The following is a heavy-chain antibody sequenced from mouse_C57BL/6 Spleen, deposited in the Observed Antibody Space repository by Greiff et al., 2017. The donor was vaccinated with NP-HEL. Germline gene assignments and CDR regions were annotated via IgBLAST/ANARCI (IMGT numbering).Heavy chain of an antibody. CDR1: GYSFTGYY. J-gene: IGHJ4*01. Sequence: EVQLQESGPELVKPGASVKISCKASGYSFTGYYMNWVKQSPEKSLEWIGEINPSTGGTTYNQTFKAKATLTVDKSSSTAYMQLKSLTSEDSAVYYCARGRLRRAMDYWGQGTSVTVSS. V-gene: IGHV1-42*01. CDR3: ARGRLRRAMDY. CDR2: INPSTGGT. D-gene: IGHD2-2*01.